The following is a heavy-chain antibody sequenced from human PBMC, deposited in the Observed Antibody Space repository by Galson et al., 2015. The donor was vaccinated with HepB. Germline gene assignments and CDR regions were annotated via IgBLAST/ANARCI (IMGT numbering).Heavy chain of an antibody. V-gene: IGHV4-34*01. D-gene: IGHD3-10*01. CDR1: GGSFSGYY. CDR2: INHGGET. Sequence: ETLSLTCAVSGGSFSGYYWSWIRQPPGKGLEWIGEINHGGETSFTPSLKSRVTISLDTSKNQFSLNLSPVTAADTAVYYCAREAGEKAFDIWGQGTMVTVSS. J-gene: IGHJ3*02. CDR3: AREAGEKAFDI.